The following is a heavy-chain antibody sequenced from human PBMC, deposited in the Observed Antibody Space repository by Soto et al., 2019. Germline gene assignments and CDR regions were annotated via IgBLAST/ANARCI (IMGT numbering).Heavy chain of an antibody. CDR2: ICFVESNN. V-gene: IGHV3-33*01. CDR1: GFTFSSYG. D-gene: IGHD4-17*01. CDR3: ARIGRLRWGDY. Sequence: PGGSLRLSCAASGFTFSSYGMHWVRQAPGKGLEWVDVICFVESNNYYADSLKGRFTFSRENSNTTFYLQMNSLRAEDTPVYYCARIGRLRWGDYWGQGTLVTVSS. J-gene: IGHJ4*02.